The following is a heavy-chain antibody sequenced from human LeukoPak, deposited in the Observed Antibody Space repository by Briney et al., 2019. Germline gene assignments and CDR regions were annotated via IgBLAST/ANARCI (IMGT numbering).Heavy chain of an antibody. Sequence: GWSLSLSCAASGLTFSRYSMNWVRQAAGTEVEWVGAISGSGGSKYYADCVKGRFTISRHNADNSLYLQMNSLRADDTAVYDCARYGDTMADWFDPWRQRTLVTVSS. CDR2: ISGSGGSK. V-gene: IGHV3-21*01. J-gene: IGHJ5*02. CDR3: ARYGDTMADWFDP. CDR1: GLTFSRYS. D-gene: IGHD5-24*01.